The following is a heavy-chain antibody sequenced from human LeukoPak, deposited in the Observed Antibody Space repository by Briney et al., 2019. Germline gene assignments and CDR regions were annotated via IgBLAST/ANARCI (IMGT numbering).Heavy chain of an antibody. V-gene: IGHV1-18*01. J-gene: IGHJ4*02. CDR1: GYPFTSYG. Sequence: GGSVNVSCKASGYPFTSYGISWVPQAPGKGLEWMGWISAYDGNTNYAQKLQGRVTMPTDTSTSTAYMELRSLRSDDTAVYYCARDDDYGIVWGQGNLVTVSA. CDR2: ISAYDGNT. D-gene: IGHD4-17*01. CDR3: ARDDDYGIV.